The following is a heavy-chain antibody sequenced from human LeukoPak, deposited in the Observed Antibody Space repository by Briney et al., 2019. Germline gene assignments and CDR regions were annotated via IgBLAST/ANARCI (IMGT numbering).Heavy chain of an antibody. D-gene: IGHD6-6*01. CDR2: IHTSGST. CDR1: SDSISSGSHY. Sequence: SETLSLTCTVSSDSISSGSHYWSWIRQPAGKGLEWIGRIHTSGSTNYNPSLKSRVTISVDTSKNQFSLSLSSVTAADTAVYYCARENPYSSSGDWFDPWGQGTLVTVSS. CDR3: ARENPYSSSGDWFDP. V-gene: IGHV4-61*02. J-gene: IGHJ5*02.